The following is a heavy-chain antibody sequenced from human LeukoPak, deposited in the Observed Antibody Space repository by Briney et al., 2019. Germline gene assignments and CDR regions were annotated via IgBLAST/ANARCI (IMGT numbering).Heavy chain of an antibody. CDR1: GGSISSYY. Sequence: SETLSLTCTVPGGSISSYYWSWIRQPPGKGLEWMWYIYTSGSTNYNPSLKSRVTISVDTSKNQFSLKLSYVTAAETAVYYCARLFDGGAYYYYYMDVWGKGTTVTVSS. V-gene: IGHV4-4*09. D-gene: IGHD6-25*01. CDR2: IYTSGST. J-gene: IGHJ6*03. CDR3: ARLFDGGAYYYYYMDV.